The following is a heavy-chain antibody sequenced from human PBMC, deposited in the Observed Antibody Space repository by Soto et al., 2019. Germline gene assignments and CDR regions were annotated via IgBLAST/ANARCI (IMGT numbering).Heavy chain of an antibody. CDR1: GFTFSSYG. J-gene: IGHJ6*02. CDR3: AKEGGITMVRGVIMRGRYYYYGMDV. D-gene: IGHD3-10*01. CDR2: ISYDGSNK. Sequence: TGGSLRLSCAASGFTFSSYGMHWVRQAPGKGLEWVAVISYDGSNKYYADSVKGRFTISRDNSKNTLYLQMNSLRAEDTAVYYCAKEGGITMVRGVIMRGRYYYYGMDVWGQGTTVTVSS. V-gene: IGHV3-30*18.